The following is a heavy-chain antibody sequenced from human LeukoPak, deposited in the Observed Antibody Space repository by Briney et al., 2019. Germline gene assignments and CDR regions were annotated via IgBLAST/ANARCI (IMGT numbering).Heavy chain of an antibody. CDR3: ARKPAPTD. Sequence: GGSLRLSCAASGFTISSYWMSWVRQTPGKGLEWVANIKQDGSEKYYVDSVKGRFTISRDNAKNSLYLQMNSLRAEDTAVYYCARKPAPTDWGQGTLVTVSS. J-gene: IGHJ4*02. V-gene: IGHV3-7*01. CDR2: IKQDGSEK. CDR1: GFTISSYW.